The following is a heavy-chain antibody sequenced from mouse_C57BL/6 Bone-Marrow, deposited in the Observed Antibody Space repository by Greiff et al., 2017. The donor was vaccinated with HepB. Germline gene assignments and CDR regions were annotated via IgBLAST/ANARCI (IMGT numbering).Heavy chain of an antibody. CDR2: ISDGGSYT. CDR3: ARDPATVVNAMDY. CDR1: GFTFSSYA. Sequence: EVNLVESGGGLVKPGGSLKLSCAASGFTFSSYAMSWVRQTPEKRLEWVATISDGGSYTYYPDNVKGRFTISRDNAKNNLYLQMSHLKSEDTAMYYCARDPATVVNAMDYWGQGTSVTVSS. D-gene: IGHD1-1*01. J-gene: IGHJ4*01. V-gene: IGHV5-4*01.